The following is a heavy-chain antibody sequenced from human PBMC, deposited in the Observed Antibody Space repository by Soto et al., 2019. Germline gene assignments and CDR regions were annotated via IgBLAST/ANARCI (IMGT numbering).Heavy chain of an antibody. J-gene: IGHJ4*02. CDR2: ISWNSGSI. CDR3: AKDMGSIAARIDY. CDR1: GFTFDDYA. D-gene: IGHD6-6*01. Sequence: EVQLVESGGGLVQPGRSLRLSCAASGFTFDDYAMHWVRQAPGKGLEWVSGISWNSGSIGYADSVKGRCTISRDNAKNSLYLQMNSLRAEDTALYYCAKDMGSIAARIDYWGQGTLVTVSS. V-gene: IGHV3-9*01.